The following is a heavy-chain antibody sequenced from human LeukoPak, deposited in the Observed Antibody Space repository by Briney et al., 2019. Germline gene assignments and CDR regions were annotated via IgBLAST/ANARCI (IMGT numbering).Heavy chain of an antibody. D-gene: IGHD6-19*01. CDR1: GYTFSSYT. CDR2: INTNTENP. V-gene: IGHV7-4-1*02. Sequence: ASVKASCKASGYTFSSYTMNWVRRAPGQGLEWMGWINTNTENPTYAQGFTGRFVFSLDTSVSTAYLQISSLKAEDTAVYYCARGRGSGWYEDLDYWGQGTLVTVSS. CDR3: ARGRGSGWYEDLDY. J-gene: IGHJ4*02.